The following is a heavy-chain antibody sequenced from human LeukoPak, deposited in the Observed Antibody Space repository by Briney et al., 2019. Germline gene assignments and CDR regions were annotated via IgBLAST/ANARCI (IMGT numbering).Heavy chain of an antibody. J-gene: IGHJ6*02. CDR2: IYYSGST. Sequence: SETLSLTCAVYGGSFSGYYWSWIRQSPGKGLEWIGYIYYSGSTNYNPSLKSRVTISVDTSKNQFSLRLSSVTAADTAVYYCARDDLLHSVHYGMDVWGQGTTVTVSS. CDR3: ARDDLLHSVHYGMDV. D-gene: IGHD3/OR15-3a*01. CDR1: GGSFSGYY. V-gene: IGHV4-59*12.